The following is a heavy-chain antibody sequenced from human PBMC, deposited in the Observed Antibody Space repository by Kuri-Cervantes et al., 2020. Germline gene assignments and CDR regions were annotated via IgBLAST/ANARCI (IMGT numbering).Heavy chain of an antibody. CDR3: ARDKPEYYYDPYGHAFDI. D-gene: IGHD3-22*01. Sequence: VTVSCKPSVGTFISYPISWVRQAPGQGIEWMGCINAYNGDTNYAQKFQGRVTMTTDTPTSADYMELRSLRSDDTAMYYCARDKPEYYYDPYGHAFDIWGQGTMVTVSS. V-gene: IGHV1-18*01. CDR1: VGTFISYP. J-gene: IGHJ3*02. CDR2: INAYNGDT.